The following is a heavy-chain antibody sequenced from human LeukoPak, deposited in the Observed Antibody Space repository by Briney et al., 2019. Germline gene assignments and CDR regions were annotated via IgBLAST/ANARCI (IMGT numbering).Heavy chain of an antibody. D-gene: IGHD1-14*01. CDR1: GDTFSIYT. Sequence: SVKVSCKPSGDTFSIYTISWVRQAPEQGLEWMGRIIPFLAIADYAQNLQGRVTITADKSTSTAYMELSSLRSEDTAVYYCARQDRASDAFDIWGQGTMVTVSS. J-gene: IGHJ3*02. CDR3: ARQDRASDAFDI. V-gene: IGHV1-69*02. CDR2: IIPFLAIA.